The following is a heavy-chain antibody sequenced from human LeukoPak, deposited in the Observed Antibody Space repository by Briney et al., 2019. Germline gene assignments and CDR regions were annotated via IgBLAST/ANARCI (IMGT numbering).Heavy chain of an antibody. J-gene: IGHJ4*02. V-gene: IGHV7-4-1*02. D-gene: IGHD3-22*01. CDR2: INTNTGNP. CDR3: ARADYYYDSSGYYYAPGYFDY. CDR1: GYTFTSYA. Sequence: ASVKVSCKASGYTFTSYAMNWVRQAPGQGLEWMGWINTNTGNPTYAQGFTGRFVFSLDTSASTAYLQISSLKAEDTAVYYCARADYYYDSSGYYYAPGYFDYWGQGTLVTVSS.